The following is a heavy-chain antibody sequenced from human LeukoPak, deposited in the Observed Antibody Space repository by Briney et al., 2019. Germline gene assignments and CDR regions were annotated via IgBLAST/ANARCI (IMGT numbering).Heavy chain of an antibody. CDR2: TYYRSKWYN. J-gene: IGHJ4*02. CDR3: ARVLKVGYSYGYFDY. Sequence: SQTLSLTCAISGDSVSSNTAAWNWIRQSPSRGLERLGRTYYRSKWYNDYAVSVKSRITINPATSKNQFSLQLNSVTPEDTAVYYCARVLKVGYSYGYFDYWGQGTLVTVSS. V-gene: IGHV6-1*01. CDR1: GDSVSSNTAA. D-gene: IGHD5-18*01.